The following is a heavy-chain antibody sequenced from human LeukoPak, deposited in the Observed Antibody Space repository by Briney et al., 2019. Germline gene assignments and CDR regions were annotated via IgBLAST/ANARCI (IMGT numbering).Heavy chain of an antibody. D-gene: IGHD6-6*01. J-gene: IGHJ4*02. CDR1: GGTFSSYA. CDR3: ARNARIAARPPLDY. CDR2: ISAYNGNT. V-gene: IGHV1-18*01. Sequence: ASVKVSCKASGGTFSSYAISWVRQAPGQGLEWMGWISAYNGNTNYAQKLQGRVTMTTDTSTSTAYMELRSLRSDDTAVYYCARNARIAARPPLDYWGQGTLVTVSS.